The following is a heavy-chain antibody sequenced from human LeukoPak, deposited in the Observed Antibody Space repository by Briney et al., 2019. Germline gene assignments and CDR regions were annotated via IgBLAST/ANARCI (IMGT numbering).Heavy chain of an antibody. Sequence: SQTLSLTCAISGDSVSSNSAAWTWIWQSPSRGLEWLGRTYYRSKWYNDYAVSVKSRITINPDTSKNQFSLHLNSVTPEDTAIYYCARSRGHLDYWGQGTLVTVSS. CDR1: GDSVSSNSAA. V-gene: IGHV6-1*01. J-gene: IGHJ4*02. D-gene: IGHD3-3*02. CDR2: TYYRSKWYN. CDR3: ARSRGHLDY.